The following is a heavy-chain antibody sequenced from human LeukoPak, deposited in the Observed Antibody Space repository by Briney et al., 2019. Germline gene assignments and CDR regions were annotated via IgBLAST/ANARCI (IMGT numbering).Heavy chain of an antibody. CDR1: GGSISSYY. V-gene: IGHV4-59*06. CDR2: IYYNGSP. Sequence: PSETLSLTCTVSGGSISSYYWSWVRQRPGKGLEWIGYIYYNGSPYYNPPLRSRVTISIDTSKNQFSLRLTSVTAADTAVYYCARVTSLTTLTAFDIWGQGTMVTVSS. CDR3: ARVTSLTTLTAFDI. D-gene: IGHD4-11*01. J-gene: IGHJ3*02.